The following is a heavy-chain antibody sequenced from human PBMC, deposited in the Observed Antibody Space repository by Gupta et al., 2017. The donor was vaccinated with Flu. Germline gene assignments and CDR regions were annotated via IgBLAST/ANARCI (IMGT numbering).Heavy chain of an antibody. D-gene: IGHD3-22*01. J-gene: IGHJ4*02. CDR3: ASRSYDSSGYYRL. CDR1: GFTFSSYW. CDR2: IKQDGSEK. V-gene: IGHV3-7*02. Sequence: EVQLVESGGGLVQPGGSLRLSCAASGFTFSSYWMSWVRQAPGKGLEWVANIKQDGSEKYYVDSVKGRFTISRDNAKNSLYLQMNSLRAEDTAVYYCASRSYDSSGYYRLWGQGTLVTVSS.